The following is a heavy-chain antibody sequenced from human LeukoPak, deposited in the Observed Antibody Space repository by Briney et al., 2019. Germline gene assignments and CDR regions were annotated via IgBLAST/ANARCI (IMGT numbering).Heavy chain of an antibody. J-gene: IGHJ4*02. CDR3: ARASRSMSPWWAFDY. Sequence: SETLSLTCTVSGVSISSYYWSWIRQPPGKGLEWIGYIYYTGNTNYNPSLKSRVSISVDTFTNQFSLKLRTVTAADTAVYYCARASRSMSPWWAFDYWGQGTLVTVSS. V-gene: IGHV4-59*08. D-gene: IGHD2-15*01. CDR2: IYYTGNT. CDR1: GVSISSYY.